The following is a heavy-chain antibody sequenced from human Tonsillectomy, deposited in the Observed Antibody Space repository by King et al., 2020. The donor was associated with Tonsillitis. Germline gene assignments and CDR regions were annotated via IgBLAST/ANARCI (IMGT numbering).Heavy chain of an antibody. CDR1: GFTFSSYD. Sequence: VQLVESGGGLVQPGGSLRLSCAASGFTFSSYDMHWFRQPTGKGLDWVSAIGTAGDTYYAGSVKGRLTISRENAKNSLYFQMNSLRAEDTAVYYCARSYYSDFFDYWGQGTLVTVSS. D-gene: IGHD1-26*01. V-gene: IGHV3-13*01. CDR2: IGTAGDT. J-gene: IGHJ4*02. CDR3: ARSYYSDFFDY.